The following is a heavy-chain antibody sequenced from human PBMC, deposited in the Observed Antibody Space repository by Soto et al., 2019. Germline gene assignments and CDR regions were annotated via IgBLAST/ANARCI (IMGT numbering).Heavy chain of an antibody. CDR1: GGSISSYY. CDR3: ARTLGSADWFDP. D-gene: IGHD7-27*01. V-gene: IGHV4-59*08. Sequence: QVQLQESGPGLVKPSETLSLTCTVSGGSISSYYWSWIRQPPGQGLELSGYIHYSGSTNYNHSLRRRVPISVDTAKNQCARKLSSVTVADTAVYYCARTLGSADWFDPWGQGTLVTVSS. CDR2: IHYSGST. J-gene: IGHJ5*02.